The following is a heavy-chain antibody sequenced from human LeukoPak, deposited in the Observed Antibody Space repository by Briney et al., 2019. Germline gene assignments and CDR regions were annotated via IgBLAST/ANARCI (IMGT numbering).Heavy chain of an antibody. CDR3: ARSYVLIILDY. CDR2: SPKDDYDH. CDR1: GFVFTTFG. Sequence: RSGGSLRLSCTTSGFVFTTFGMHWVRQAPGRGLEAVAFSPKDDYDHKYADSVKGRFTISRDKSKNILFLEMNSPTPDDTAIYYCARSYVLIILDYWGQGTLVSVSS. J-gene: IGHJ4*02. D-gene: IGHD3-3*02. V-gene: IGHV3-30*02.